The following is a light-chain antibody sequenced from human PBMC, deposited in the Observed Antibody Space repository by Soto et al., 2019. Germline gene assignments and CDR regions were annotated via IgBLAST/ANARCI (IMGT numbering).Light chain of an antibody. Sequence: IHMTQSPSTRSASVGDRVTITYRAIQGINRWLAWYQQKPGKAPNLLIYNADTLESGVPSRFSGSGSATEFTLTISSLQPDDFATYYCQHYNSYSEAFGQGTKVDIK. CDR2: NAD. J-gene: IGKJ1*01. CDR1: QGINRW. V-gene: IGKV1-5*01. CDR3: QHYNSYSEA.